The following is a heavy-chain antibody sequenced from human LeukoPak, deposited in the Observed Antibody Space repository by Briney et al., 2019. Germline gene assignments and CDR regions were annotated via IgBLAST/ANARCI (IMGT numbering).Heavy chain of an antibody. J-gene: IGHJ4*02. V-gene: IGHV4-39*02. CDR3: AREFSGILDY. CDR2: IYYSGST. Sequence: PSGTLSLTCTVSGGSISSSSYYWGWIRQPPGKGLEWIGSIYYSGSTYYNPSLKSRVTISVDTSKNQFSLKLSSVTAADTAVYYCAREFSGILDYWGQGTLVTVSS. CDR1: GGSISSSSYY.